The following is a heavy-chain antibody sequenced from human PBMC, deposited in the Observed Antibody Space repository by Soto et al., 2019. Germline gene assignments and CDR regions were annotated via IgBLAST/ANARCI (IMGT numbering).Heavy chain of an antibody. D-gene: IGHD1-26*01. Sequence: SETVSLTCAVSGYFISSGYYWGWIRQPPGMGLECIGRIFHSGSTFYNPSRKSRVTISVDTSKNQFSLKLTSVTAPDTAVYYRARGVGAGSYDWIWYDPWGQGTVVNVS. J-gene: IGHJ5*02. V-gene: IGHV4-38-2*01. CDR1: GYFISSGYY. CDR2: IFHSGST. CDR3: ARGVGAGSYDWIWYDP.